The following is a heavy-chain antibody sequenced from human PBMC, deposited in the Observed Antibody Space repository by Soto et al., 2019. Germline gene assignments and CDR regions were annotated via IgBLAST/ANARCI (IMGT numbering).Heavy chain of an antibody. CDR3: ARAVVLIAPGWYFDL. D-gene: IGHD2-8*01. V-gene: IGHV1-58*02. CDR1: GFPFPSSA. J-gene: IGHJ2*01. Sequence: ASVKVSCKASGFPFPSSAMQWVRQARGQRLEWMGWIVVGSGNTNYAQKFQGRVTITRDTSASTAYMELSSLRSEDTAVYYCARAVVLIAPGWYFDLWGRGTLVTVSS. CDR2: IVVGSGNT.